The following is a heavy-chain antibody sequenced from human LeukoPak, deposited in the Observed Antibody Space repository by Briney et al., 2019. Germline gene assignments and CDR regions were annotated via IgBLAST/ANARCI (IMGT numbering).Heavy chain of an antibody. CDR2: INPNSGGT. CDR1: GYTFTGYY. D-gene: IGHD3-10*01. CDR3: ARDRHYYGSGSPDY. J-gene: IGHJ4*02. V-gene: IGHV1-2*02. Sequence: ASVKVSCKASGYTFTGYYMHWVRQAPGQGLEWMGWINPNSGGTNYAQKFRGRVTMTRDTSISTAYMELSRLRSDDTAVYYCARDRHYYGSGSPDYWGQGTLVTVSS.